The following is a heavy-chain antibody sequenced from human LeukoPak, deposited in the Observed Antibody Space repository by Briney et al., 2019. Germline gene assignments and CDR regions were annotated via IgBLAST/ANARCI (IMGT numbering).Heavy chain of an antibody. CDR1: SYSISSGYY. Sequence: PSQTLSLTCAVSSYSISSGYYWGCIRQPPGKGLEWIGSIYHSGSTYYNPSLKSRLTISVDTSRNQFSLKLTSVTAADTAVYYCARQGYLNYFDSWGQGTLVTVSS. CDR2: IYHSGST. J-gene: IGHJ4*02. D-gene: IGHD1-26*01. CDR3: ARQGYLNYFDS. V-gene: IGHV4-38-2*01.